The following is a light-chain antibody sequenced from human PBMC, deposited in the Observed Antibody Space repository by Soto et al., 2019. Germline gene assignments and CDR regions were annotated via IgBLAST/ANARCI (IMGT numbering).Light chain of an antibody. CDR1: QSISRD. CDR3: QQNYRTTRG. Sequence: DIHDPQAPFLQTASVGDRVNITCWASQSISRDINWYQRKPGKAPDVLFYASSTLESGVPSRFSGSGPGTGCTLTSSSLRLKDVASSHWQQNYRTTRGFCGGTKVDIK. V-gene: IGKV1-39*01. CDR2: ASS. J-gene: IGKJ4*01.